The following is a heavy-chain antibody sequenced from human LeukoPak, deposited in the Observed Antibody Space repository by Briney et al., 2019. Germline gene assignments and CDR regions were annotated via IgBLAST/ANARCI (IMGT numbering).Heavy chain of an antibody. V-gene: IGHV4-34*01. D-gene: IGHD4-17*01. CDR1: GGSFSGYY. CDR3: ARGPTVTTEFDY. Sequence: PSETLSLTCAVYGGSFSGYYWSWIRQPPGKGLEWIGEINHSGSTNYNPSLKSRVTISVDTSKNQFSLKLSSVTAADTAVYYCARGPTVTTEFDYWGQGTLVTVSS. CDR2: INHSGST. J-gene: IGHJ4*02.